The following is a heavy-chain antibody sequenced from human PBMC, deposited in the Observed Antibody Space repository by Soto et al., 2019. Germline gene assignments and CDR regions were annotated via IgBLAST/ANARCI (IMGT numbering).Heavy chain of an antibody. J-gene: IGHJ4*02. CDR1: GITFSTYW. D-gene: IGHD3-22*01. Sequence: GGSLRLSCVASGITFSTYWMDWVRQAPGKGLEWVANIKNDGSEKHYVDSVKGRFIISRDNAKKSLYLQMNSLRADDTAVYYCASGGYFLDYWGQGXLVTVSS. V-gene: IGHV3-7*03. CDR3: ASGGYFLDY. CDR2: IKNDGSEK.